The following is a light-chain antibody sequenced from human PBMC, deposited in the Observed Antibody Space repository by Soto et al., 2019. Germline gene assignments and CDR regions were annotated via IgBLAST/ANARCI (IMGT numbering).Light chain of an antibody. CDR1: QSVSISF. J-gene: IGKJ1*01. CDR3: QQYGSSPRT. CDR2: GAS. Sequence: EIVLTQSPGTLSLSPGERATLSCRASQSVSISFLAWHQQKPGQAPRLLIYGASSRATGIPDRLSGSGSGTDFTLTISRLEHEDVAVYYCQQYGSSPRTFGQGTKVEIK. V-gene: IGKV3-20*01.